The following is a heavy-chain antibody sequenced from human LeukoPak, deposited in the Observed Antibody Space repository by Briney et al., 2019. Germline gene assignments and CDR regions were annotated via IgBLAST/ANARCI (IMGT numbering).Heavy chain of an antibody. CDR1: GGSISSSSYY. V-gene: IGHV4-39*01. J-gene: IGHJ4*02. CDR3: ASPPSGYSYGFFY. D-gene: IGHD5-18*01. CDR2: IYYSGST. Sequence: SETLSLTCTVSGGSISSSSYYWGWIRQPPGKGLEWIGSIYYSGSTYYNPSLKSRVTISVDTSKNQFSLKLSSVTAADTAVYYCASPPSGYSYGFFYWGQGTLVTVSS.